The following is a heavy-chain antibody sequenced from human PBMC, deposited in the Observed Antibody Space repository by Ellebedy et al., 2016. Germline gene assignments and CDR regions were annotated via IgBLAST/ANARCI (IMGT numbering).Heavy chain of an antibody. CDR3: ARSVRKKTYSSSLEYYFDY. J-gene: IGHJ4*02. D-gene: IGHD1-26*01. CDR2: IYHSGST. CDR1: GYSISSGYY. Sequence: SETLSLTXTVSGYSISSGYYWGWIRQPPGKGLEWIGSIYHSGSTYYNPSLKSRVTISVDTSKNQFSLKLNSVTAADTAVYYCARSVRKKTYSSSLEYYFDYWGQGTLVTVSS. V-gene: IGHV4-38-2*02.